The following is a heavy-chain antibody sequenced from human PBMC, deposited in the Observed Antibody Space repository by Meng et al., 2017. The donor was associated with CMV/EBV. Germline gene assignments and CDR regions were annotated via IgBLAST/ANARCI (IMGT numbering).Heavy chain of an antibody. CDR3: ARICVTGSACYHFDY. CDR2: ISSSGSTI. J-gene: IGHJ4*02. V-gene: IGHV3-48*03. D-gene: IGHD2-15*01. Sequence: GESLKISCAASGFTFSSYEMNWVRQAPGKGLEWVSYISSSGSTIYYADSVKGRFTISRDNAKNSVFLQMNSLRVEDTAVYYCARICVTGSACYHFDYWGQGTLVTVSS. CDR1: GFTFSSYE.